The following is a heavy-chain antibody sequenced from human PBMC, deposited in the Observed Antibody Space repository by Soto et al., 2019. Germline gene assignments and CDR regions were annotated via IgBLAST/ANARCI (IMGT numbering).Heavy chain of an antibody. CDR2: LIPILGIA. CDR3: ARAIAAAGTYYYYYGMDV. D-gene: IGHD6-13*01. J-gene: IGHJ6*02. V-gene: IGHV1-69*02. Sequence: QVQLVQSGAEVKKPGSSVKVSCKASGGTFSSYTISWVRQAPGQGLEWMGRLIPILGIANYAQKFQGRVTITADKSTSTAYMELSSLRSEDTAVYYCARAIAAAGTYYYYYGMDVWGQGTTVTVSS. CDR1: GGTFSSYT.